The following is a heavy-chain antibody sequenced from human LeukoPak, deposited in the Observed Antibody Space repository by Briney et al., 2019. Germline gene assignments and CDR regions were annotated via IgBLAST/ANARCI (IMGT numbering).Heavy chain of an antibody. Sequence: GGTLRLSCAASGFTFSSHRMSWVRQAPGKGLEWVANIKKDGSEKYYVDSVKGRFTISRDNAKTSLYLQMNSLRAEDTAVYYCARDLSGITGYTYGRGIDYWGQGTLVTVSS. V-gene: IGHV3-7*01. J-gene: IGHJ4*02. CDR1: GFTFSSHR. CDR3: ARDLSGITGYTYGRGIDY. CDR2: IKKDGSEK. D-gene: IGHD5-18*01.